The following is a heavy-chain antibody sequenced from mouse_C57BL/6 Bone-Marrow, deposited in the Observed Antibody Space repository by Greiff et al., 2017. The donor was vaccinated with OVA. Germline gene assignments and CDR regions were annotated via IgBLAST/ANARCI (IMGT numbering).Heavy chain of an antibody. D-gene: IGHD2-1*01. V-gene: IGHV1-42*01. CDR3: ARGENGIFDY. CDR1: GYSFTGYY. CDR2: INPSTGGT. Sequence: VQLQQSGPELVKPGASVKISCKASGYSFTGYYMNWVKQSPEKSLEWIGEINPSTGGTTYNQKFKAKATLTVDKSSSTAYMQLKSLTSEDSAVYYCARGENGIFDYWGQGTTLTVSS. J-gene: IGHJ2*01.